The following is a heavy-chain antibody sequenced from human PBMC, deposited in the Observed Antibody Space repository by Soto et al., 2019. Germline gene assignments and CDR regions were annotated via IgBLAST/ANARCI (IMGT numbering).Heavy chain of an antibody. J-gene: IGHJ6*02. Sequence: QVQLVQSGAEVKKPGSSVKVSCKASGGTFSTSAISWVRQAPGQGLEWVGGIMPVFATPDYAQKFQGRVTIRAEESTTTAYLEMTSLRTDDTAVYFCARDKDRQQLGGNYYYILDVWGQGTAIIVSS. D-gene: IGHD3-3*02. CDR2: IMPVFATP. V-gene: IGHV1-69*12. CDR1: GGTFSTSA. CDR3: ARDKDRQQLGGNYYYILDV.